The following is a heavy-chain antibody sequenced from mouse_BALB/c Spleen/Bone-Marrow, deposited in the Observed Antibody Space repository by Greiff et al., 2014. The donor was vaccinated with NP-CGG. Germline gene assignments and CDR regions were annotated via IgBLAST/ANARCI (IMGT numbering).Heavy chain of an antibody. D-gene: IGHD2-10*02. CDR3: ARDAGYGNPWFAY. CDR2: IWAGGGT. J-gene: IGHJ3*01. Sequence: VQLVESGPGLVAPSQSLSITCTVSGFSLTSYGIHWVRQPPGKGLEWLGVIWAGGGTIYNSALMSRLSISKDNSKSQVFLKMHSLQTDDTAMHYCARDAGYGNPWFAYWGQGTLVTVSA. V-gene: IGHV2-9*02. CDR1: GFSLTSYG.